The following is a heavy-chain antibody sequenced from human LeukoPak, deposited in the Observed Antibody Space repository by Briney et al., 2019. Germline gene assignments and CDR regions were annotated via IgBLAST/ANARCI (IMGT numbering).Heavy chain of an antibody. Sequence: TSVKVSCKASGFTFTSSAMQWVRQARGQRLEWIGWIVVGSGNTNYAQKFQKRVTITRDMSTSTAYMELSSLRSEDTAVYYCAWCYYDSSGYYWGHFNYWGQGTLVTVSS. V-gene: IGHV1-58*02. CDR3: AWCYYDSSGYYWGHFNY. CDR2: IVVGSGNT. D-gene: IGHD3-22*01. CDR1: GFTFTSSA. J-gene: IGHJ4*02.